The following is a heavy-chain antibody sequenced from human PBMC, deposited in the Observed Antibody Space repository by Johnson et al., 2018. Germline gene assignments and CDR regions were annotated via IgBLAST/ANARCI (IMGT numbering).Heavy chain of an antibody. CDR1: GFTVSSNY. CDR2: IYSGGGST. V-gene: IGHV3-53*01. Sequence: EVQLVEPGGGLIQPGGSLRLSCAASGFTVSSNYMNWVRQAPGKGLEWVSVIYSGGGSTYYADSVKGRFTISRDNSKNTVYLQMNSLRVGDTAVYYCAGDYHMDVWGKGTTVTVSS. CDR3: AGDYHMDV. J-gene: IGHJ6*03.